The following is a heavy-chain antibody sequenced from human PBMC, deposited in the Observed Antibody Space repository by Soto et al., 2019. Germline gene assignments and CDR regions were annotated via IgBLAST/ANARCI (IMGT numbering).Heavy chain of an antibody. CDR3: ARGRTVSSIGPLLV. CDR1: GYNFFDYG. Sequence: QIQLVQSGAEVKKPGASVKVSCKASGYNFFDYGVIWVLQAPGQGLEWMGWVSPKSGNTDYASKVQSRVTMTTDTSTRTAYMELRGLRSDDTAVYYCARGRTVSSIGPLLVWGQGTLVSVSS. CDR2: VSPKSGNT. V-gene: IGHV1-18*01. J-gene: IGHJ1*01. D-gene: IGHD1-1*01.